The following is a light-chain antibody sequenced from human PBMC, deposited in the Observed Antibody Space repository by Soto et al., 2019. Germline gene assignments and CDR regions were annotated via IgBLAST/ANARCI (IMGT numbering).Light chain of an antibody. CDR2: GAS. CDR1: ESLSSIY. V-gene: IGKV3-20*01. Sequence: EIVLTQSPGTLSLSPGERATLSCRASESLSSIYLAWYQQKPGQPPRLLIYGASSRATGIPDRFSGSGSGTDFTLTISRLEPEDFAVYYCQQYGRSPKTFGQGTKVEIK. CDR3: QQYGRSPKT. J-gene: IGKJ1*01.